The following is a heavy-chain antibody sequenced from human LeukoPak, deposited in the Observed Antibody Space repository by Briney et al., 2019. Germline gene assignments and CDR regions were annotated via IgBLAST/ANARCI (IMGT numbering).Heavy chain of an antibody. V-gene: IGHV3-30*02. CDR2: IRYDGSNK. CDR1: GFTFSSYG. D-gene: IGHD2/OR15-2a*01. J-gene: IGHJ4*02. Sequence: PGGSLRLSCAASGFTFSSYGMHWVRQAPGKGLEWVAFIRYDGSNKYYADSVKGRFTISRDNSKNTLYLQMNSLRAEDTAVYYCAKTLSSDAGSDYWGQGTLVTVSS. CDR3: AKTLSSDAGSDY.